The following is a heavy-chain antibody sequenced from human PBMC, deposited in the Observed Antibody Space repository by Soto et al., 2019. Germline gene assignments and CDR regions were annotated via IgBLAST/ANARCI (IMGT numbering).Heavy chain of an antibody. Sequence: GGSLRLSCAASGFTFSSYAMSWVRQAPGKGLEWVSAISGSGGSTYYADSVKGRFTISRDNSKNTLYLQMNSRRAEDTAVYYWAKLVGMTPPYYYYYMDVWGQGTTVTVSS. CDR1: GFTFSSYA. V-gene: IGHV3-23*01. J-gene: IGHJ6*03. CDR2: ISGSGGST. D-gene: IGHD1-26*01. CDR3: AKLVGMTPPYYYYYMDV.